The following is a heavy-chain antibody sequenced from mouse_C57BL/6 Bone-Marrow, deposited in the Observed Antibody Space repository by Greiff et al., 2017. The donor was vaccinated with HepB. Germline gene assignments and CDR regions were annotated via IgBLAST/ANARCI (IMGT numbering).Heavy chain of an antibody. J-gene: IGHJ3*01. CDR3: ASPSYYREAWFAY. CDR2: ISDGGSYT. Sequence: EVQGVESGGGLVKPGGSLKLSCAASGFTFSSYAMSWVRQTPEKRLEWVATISDGGSYTYYPDNVKGRFTISRDNAKNNLYLQMSHLKSEDTAMYSCASPSYYREAWFAYWGQGTLVTVSA. CDR1: GFTFSSYA. D-gene: IGHD2-14*01. V-gene: IGHV5-4*01.